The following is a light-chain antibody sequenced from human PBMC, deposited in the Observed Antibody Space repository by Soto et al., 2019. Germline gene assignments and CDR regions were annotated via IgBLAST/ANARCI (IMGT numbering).Light chain of an antibody. CDR3: QSYDSSLSNLVV. V-gene: IGLV1-40*01. J-gene: IGLJ2*01. CDR2: DNN. CDR1: SSNTGADYD. Sequence: QSVLTQPPSVSGAPGQRVTISCTGSSSNTGADYDVHWYQHLPESAPKLLIYDNNIRPSGVPDRFSGSKSGTSASLAITGLQAEDEGDYYCQSYDSSLSNLVVFGGGTKLTVL.